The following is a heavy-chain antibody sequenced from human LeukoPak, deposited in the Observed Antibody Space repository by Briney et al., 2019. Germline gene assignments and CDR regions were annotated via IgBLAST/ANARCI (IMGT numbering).Heavy chain of an antibody. D-gene: IGHD4-17*01. CDR1: RFAFSNYA. J-gene: IGHJ3*01. V-gene: IGHV3-23*01. Sequence: GRSLRLSCAASRFAFSNYAMAWIRQAPEKGLEWVSSISADGGNIKYVDSAKGRFTISRDNSKGTLYLQMDSLRVEDTAVYYCGKDPNGDYIGAFDFWXXGTMVTVSS. CDR2: ISADGGNI. CDR3: GKDPNGDYIGAFDF.